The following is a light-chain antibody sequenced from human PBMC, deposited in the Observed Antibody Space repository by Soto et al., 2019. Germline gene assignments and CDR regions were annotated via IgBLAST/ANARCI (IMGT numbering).Light chain of an antibody. CDR3: AAWDDSLNGVV. V-gene: IGLV1-44*01. Sequence: QSVLTQPPSASGTPGQRVTISCSRSSSNIGSNTVNWYQQLPGTAPKLLIYSNNQRPSGVPDGFSGSKSGTSASLAISGLQSEDEADYYCAAWDDSLNGVVFGGGTKLTVL. CDR1: SSNIGSNT. J-gene: IGLJ2*01. CDR2: SNN.